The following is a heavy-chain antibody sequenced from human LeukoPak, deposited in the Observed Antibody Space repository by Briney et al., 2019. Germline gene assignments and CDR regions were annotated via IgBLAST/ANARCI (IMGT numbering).Heavy chain of an antibody. D-gene: IGHD5-12*01. CDR2: IYASGIT. Sequence: SETLSLTCTVSGGSLSTYYWNWIRQPAGKGLEWIGRIYASGITNYNPSLQSRVTMSVDASKNQFSLKLSSVTAADTAVYYCARCSGNRYDYSWFDPWGQGTLVTVSS. CDR3: ARCSGNRYDYSWFDP. V-gene: IGHV4-4*07. CDR1: GGSLSTYY. J-gene: IGHJ5*02.